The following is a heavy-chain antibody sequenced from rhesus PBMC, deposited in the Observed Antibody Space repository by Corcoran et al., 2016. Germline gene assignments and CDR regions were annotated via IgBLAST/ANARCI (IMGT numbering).Heavy chain of an antibody. V-gene: IGHV4S10*01. CDR3: ARDRIYYYFDY. CDR2: IYGSRTST. Sequence: QLQLQESGPGLVKPSETLSLTCAVSGGSISDSYRWSWIRQPPGKGLDWIGYIYGSRTSTNYNPSLNSRVTVSKDTSKTQFSLKLSSVTAADTAVYYCARDRIYYYFDYWGQGVLVTVSS. CDR1: GGSISDSYR. D-gene: IGHD2-2*01. J-gene: IGHJ4*01.